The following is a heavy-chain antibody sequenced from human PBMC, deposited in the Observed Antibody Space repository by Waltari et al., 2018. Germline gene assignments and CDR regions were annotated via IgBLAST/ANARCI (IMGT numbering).Heavy chain of an antibody. D-gene: IGHD3-3*01. CDR2: IYTGDSDT. Sequence: EVQLVQSGAEVKKPGESLKISCKGSGYSFTSYWIGWVRQMPGKGLEWMGIIYTGDSDTSYSPSFQGQVTISADKSISTAYLQWSSLKASDTAMYYCARHDYDFWSGYWGGGYGMDVWGQGTTVTVSS. CDR3: ARHDYDFWSGYWGGGYGMDV. V-gene: IGHV5-51*01. J-gene: IGHJ6*02. CDR1: GYSFTSYW.